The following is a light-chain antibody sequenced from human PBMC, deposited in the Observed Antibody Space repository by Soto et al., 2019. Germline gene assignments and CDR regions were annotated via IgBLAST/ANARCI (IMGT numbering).Light chain of an antibody. Sequence: QSVLTQPASVSGSPGQSITISCTGTSSDVGAYNYVFWYQQHPGKAPKLMIYDVSKRPSGVPDRFSGSKSGNTASLTISGLQAEDEADYYCCSYAGSYTFNHVFGTGTKVTVL. V-gene: IGLV2-11*01. CDR3: CSYAGSYTFNHV. CDR2: DVS. CDR1: SSDVGAYNY. J-gene: IGLJ1*01.